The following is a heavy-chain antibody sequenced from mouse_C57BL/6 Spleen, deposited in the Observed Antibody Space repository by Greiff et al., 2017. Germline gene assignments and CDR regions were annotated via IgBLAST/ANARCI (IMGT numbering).Heavy chain of an antibody. CDR2: IDPSDSYT. CDR3: ARWDGYDGYAMDY. Sequence: QVQLQQPGAELVKPGASVKLSCKASGYTFTSYWMQWVKQRPGQGLEWIGEIDPSDSYTNYNQKFKGKATLTVDTSSSTAYMQLSSLTSEDSAVYYCARWDGYDGYAMDYGGQGTSVTVSS. J-gene: IGHJ4*01. V-gene: IGHV1-50*01. D-gene: IGHD2-2*01. CDR1: GYTFTSYW.